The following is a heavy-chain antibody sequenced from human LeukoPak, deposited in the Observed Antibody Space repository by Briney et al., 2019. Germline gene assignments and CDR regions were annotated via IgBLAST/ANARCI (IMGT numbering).Heavy chain of an antibody. CDR1: GGSISSYY. D-gene: IGHD1-26*01. CDR2: IYYSGST. J-gene: IGHJ4*02. CDR3: PRGMPVKSRYSGSYSTFDY. V-gene: IGHV4-59*01. Sequence: PSETLSLTCTVSGGSISSYYWSWIRQPPGKGLEWIGYIYYSGSTNYNPSLKSRVTISVDTSKNQFSLKLSSVTAADTAVYYCPRGMPVKSRYSGSYSTFDYWGQGTLVTVSS.